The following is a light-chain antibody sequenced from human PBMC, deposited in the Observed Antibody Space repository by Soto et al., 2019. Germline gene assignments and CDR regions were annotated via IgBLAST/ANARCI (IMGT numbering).Light chain of an antibody. CDR2: GAS. CDR3: QHYGRSAYT. CDR1: QSVSSNY. Sequence: EIVLTQSPGTLSLSPGERATLSCRASQSVSSNYLAWYQQKPGQAPRLLIYGASSRATGIPGRFSGSGSGTDFPRTISRLEPEDFAVYYCQHYGRSAYTFGQGTTLEIK. V-gene: IGKV3-20*01. J-gene: IGKJ2*01.